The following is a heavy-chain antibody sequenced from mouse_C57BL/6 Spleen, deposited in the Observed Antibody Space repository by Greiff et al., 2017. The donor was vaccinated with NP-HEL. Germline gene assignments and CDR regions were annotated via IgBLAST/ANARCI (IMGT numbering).Heavy chain of an antibody. Sequence: VQLQESGAELVRPGASVTLSCKASGYTFTDYEMHWVKQTPVHGLEWIGAIDPETGGTAYNQKFKGKAILTADKSSSTAYMELRSLTSEDSAVYYCTRSTTVPFAYWGQGTLVTVSA. J-gene: IGHJ3*01. CDR3: TRSTTVPFAY. V-gene: IGHV1-15*01. CDR1: GYTFTDYE. CDR2: IDPETGGT. D-gene: IGHD1-1*01.